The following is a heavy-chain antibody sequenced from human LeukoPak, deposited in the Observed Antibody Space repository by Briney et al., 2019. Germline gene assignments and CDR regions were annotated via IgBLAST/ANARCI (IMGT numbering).Heavy chain of an antibody. CDR3: AREGVGGTLKYQLLKYWFDP. CDR2: IISIFGTV. D-gene: IGHD2-2*01. V-gene: IGHV1-69*13. Sequence: SVTVSCKASGGTFSSYAINWVRQAPGQGLEWMGGIISIFGTVNYAQKFQGRVTITADESTSTAYMELSSVRSEDTAVYYCAREGVGGTLKYQLLKYWFDPWGQGTLVTVSS. CDR1: GGTFSSYA. J-gene: IGHJ5*02.